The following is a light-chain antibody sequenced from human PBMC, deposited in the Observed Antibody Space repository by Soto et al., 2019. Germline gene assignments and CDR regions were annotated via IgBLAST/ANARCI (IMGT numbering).Light chain of an antibody. CDR3: QQYDKWPRWT. CDR1: QSVNRK. V-gene: IGKV3-15*01. J-gene: IGKJ1*01. CDR2: GAS. Sequence: EIVITQSPSTLSVSPGETATLSCRASQSVNRKVAWYQQKPGQAPRLLIYGASTGATDIPDRFSGSGSGTEFTLTISSLQSEDFAVYYCQQYDKWPRWTFGQGTKVDIK.